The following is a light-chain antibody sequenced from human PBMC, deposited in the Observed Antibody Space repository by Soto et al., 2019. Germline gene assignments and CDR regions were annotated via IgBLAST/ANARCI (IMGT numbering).Light chain of an antibody. V-gene: IGKV3-15*01. J-gene: IGKJ1*01. Sequence: EIVLTQSPGTLSLSPGERATLSCRASQSVSSNLAWYQQKPGQAPRLLIYGASTRATGIPARFSGSGSGTEFTLTVSSLQSEDFATYYCQQYDSYSWTFGQGTKVDIK. CDR3: QQYDSYSWT. CDR1: QSVSSN. CDR2: GAS.